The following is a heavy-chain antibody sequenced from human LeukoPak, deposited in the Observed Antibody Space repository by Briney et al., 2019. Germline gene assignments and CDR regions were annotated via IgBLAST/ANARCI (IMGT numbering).Heavy chain of an antibody. D-gene: IGHD3-10*01. Sequence: SGGSLRLSCAASGFTFSSYAMHWVRQAPGKGLEWVAVISYDGSNKYYADSVKGRFTISRDNSKNTLYLQMNSLRAEDTAVYYCARDRNYYGSGSSPGYWGQGTLVTISS. J-gene: IGHJ4*02. CDR3: ARDRNYYGSGSSPGY. CDR2: ISYDGSNK. V-gene: IGHV3-30-3*01. CDR1: GFTFSSYA.